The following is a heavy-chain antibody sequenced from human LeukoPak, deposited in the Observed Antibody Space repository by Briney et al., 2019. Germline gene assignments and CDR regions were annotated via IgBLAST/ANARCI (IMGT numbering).Heavy chain of an antibody. CDR2: INPNSGGT. J-gene: IGHJ5*02. V-gene: IGHV1-2*02. D-gene: IGHD3-9*01. CDR1: GYTFTSHY. Sequence: ASVKVSCKASGYTFTSHYMHWVRQAPGQGLEWMGWINPNSGGTNYAQKFQGRVTMTRDTSISTAYMELSSLRSEDTAVYYCARGVTTLRYFDWLWWFDPWGQGTLVTVSS. CDR3: ARGVTTLRYFDWLWWFDP.